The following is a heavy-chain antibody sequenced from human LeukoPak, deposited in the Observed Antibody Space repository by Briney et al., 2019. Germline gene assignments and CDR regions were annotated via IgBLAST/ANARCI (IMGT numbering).Heavy chain of an antibody. D-gene: IGHD3-3*01. Sequence: KASETLSLTCTVSGGSISSSSYYWGWIRQPPGKGLEWVGGIYYSGSTYYNPSLKSRVTISVDTSKNQFSLKLSSVTAADTAAYYCASGGYDFWSGYFPHDAFDIWGQGTMVTVSS. V-gene: IGHV4-39*01. J-gene: IGHJ3*02. CDR2: IYYSGST. CDR1: GGSISSSSYY. CDR3: ASGGYDFWSGYFPHDAFDI.